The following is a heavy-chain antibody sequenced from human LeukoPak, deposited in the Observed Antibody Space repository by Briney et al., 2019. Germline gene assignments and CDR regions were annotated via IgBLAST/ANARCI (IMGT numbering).Heavy chain of an antibody. J-gene: IGHJ4*02. CDR1: GFTLSDYY. CDR2: ISSSSSYT. V-gene: IGHV3-11*06. Sequence: GGSLRLSCAASGFTLSDYYMSWIRQAPGKGLEWVSYISSSSSYTNYADSVKGRFTISRDNAKNSLYLQMNSLRAEDTAVYYCARDRDGDYEDYFDYWGQGTLVTVSS. CDR3: ARDRDGDYEDYFDY. D-gene: IGHD4-17*01.